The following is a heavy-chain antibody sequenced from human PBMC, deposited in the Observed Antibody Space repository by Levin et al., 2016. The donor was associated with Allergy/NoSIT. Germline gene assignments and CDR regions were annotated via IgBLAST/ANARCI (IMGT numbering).Heavy chain of an antibody. Sequence: WIRQPPGKGLEWVSYISSSGSTIYYADSVKGRFTISRDNAKNSLYLQMNSLRAEDTAVYYCAHTGDLWFGKKDGMDVWGQGTTVTVSS. CDR2: ISSSGSTI. D-gene: IGHD3-10*01. J-gene: IGHJ6*02. V-gene: IGHV3-11*01. CDR3: AHTGDLWFGKKDGMDV.